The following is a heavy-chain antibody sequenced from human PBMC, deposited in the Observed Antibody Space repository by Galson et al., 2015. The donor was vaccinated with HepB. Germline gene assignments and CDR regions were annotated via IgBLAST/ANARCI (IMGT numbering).Heavy chain of an antibody. V-gene: IGHV1-69*13. CDR3: ARAVVVVAATTYYYYYGMDV. D-gene: IGHD2-15*01. Sequence: SVKVSCKASGGTFSSYAISWVRQAPGQGLEWMGGIIPIFGIANYAQKFQGRVTITADESTSTAYMELSSLRSEDTAVYYCARAVVVVAATTYYYYYGMDVWGQGTTVTVSS. CDR2: IIPIFGIA. J-gene: IGHJ6*02. CDR1: GGTFSSYA.